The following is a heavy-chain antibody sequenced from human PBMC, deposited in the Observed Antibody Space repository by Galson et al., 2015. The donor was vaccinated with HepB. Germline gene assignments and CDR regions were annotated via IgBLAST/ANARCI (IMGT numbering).Heavy chain of an antibody. CDR2: INSDGSST. Sequence: SLRLSCAASGFTFSSYWMHWVRQAPGKGLVWVSRINSDGSSTNYADSVKGRYTISRDNAKNTLYLQMNSLRAEDTAVYYCARGYGDDSGHYWGQGTLVTVSS. CDR1: GFTFSSYW. CDR3: ARGYGDDSGHY. D-gene: IGHD4-17*01. J-gene: IGHJ4*02. V-gene: IGHV3-74*01.